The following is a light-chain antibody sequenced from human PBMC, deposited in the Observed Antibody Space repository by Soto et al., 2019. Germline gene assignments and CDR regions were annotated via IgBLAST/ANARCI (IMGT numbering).Light chain of an antibody. V-gene: IGLV3-1*01. CDR3: PAWDNSPHVV. Sequence: SYELTQPPSVSVSPGQTASITCSGDKLGEKYACWYQQKPGQSPVLVIYQDSKRPSGIPERFSGSNSGNTATLTISGTQAMDEADYYCPAWDNSPHVVFGGGTKLTVL. CDR2: QDS. CDR1: KLGEKY. J-gene: IGLJ2*01.